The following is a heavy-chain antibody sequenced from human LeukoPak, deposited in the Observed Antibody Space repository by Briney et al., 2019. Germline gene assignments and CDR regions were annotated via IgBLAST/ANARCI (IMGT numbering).Heavy chain of an antibody. D-gene: IGHD2-2*01. CDR3: ATPSNYFDY. J-gene: IGHJ4*02. CDR1: GLTFNNYA. Sequence: GGSLRLSCAVSGLTFNNYAMSWVRQAPGKGLEWVSAISGSGGSTYYADSVKGRFTISRDNSRNTLYLQMNSLRAEDTAVYYCATPSNYFDYWGQGTLVTVSS. V-gene: IGHV3-23*01. CDR2: ISGSGGST.